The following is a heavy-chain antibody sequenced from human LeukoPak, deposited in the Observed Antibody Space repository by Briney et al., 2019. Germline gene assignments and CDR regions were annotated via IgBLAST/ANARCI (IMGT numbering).Heavy chain of an antibody. CDR2: IKQDGSEK. CDR1: GFTFSSYW. J-gene: IGHJ6*02. D-gene: IGHD4-11*01. Sequence: AGGSLRLSCAASGFTFSSYWMSWVRQAPGKGLEWVANIKQDGSEKYYVDSVKGRFTISRDNAKNSLYLQMNSLRAEDTAVYYCARDSPRIVSSNPTLFYYYYGMDVWGQGTTVTVSS. V-gene: IGHV3-7*01. CDR3: ARDSPRIVSSNPTLFYYYYGMDV.